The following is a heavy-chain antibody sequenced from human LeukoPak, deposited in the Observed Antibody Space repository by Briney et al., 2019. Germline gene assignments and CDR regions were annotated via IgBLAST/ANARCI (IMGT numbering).Heavy chain of an antibody. CDR2: ITSGSSTT. Sequence: PGGSLRLSCAASGFTFSTYEMNWVRQAPGKGLEWVSYITSGSSTTLYADSVRGRFTVFRDNSKNSLYLQMNSLRAEDTAIHDCARGGNTGYNYNAFDIWGQGTMVSVSS. J-gene: IGHJ3*02. V-gene: IGHV3-48*03. CDR3: ARGGNTGYNYNAFDI. CDR1: GFTFSTYE. D-gene: IGHD3-9*01.